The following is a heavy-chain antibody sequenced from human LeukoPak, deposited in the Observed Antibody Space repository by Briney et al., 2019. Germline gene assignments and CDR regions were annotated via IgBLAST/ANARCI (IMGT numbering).Heavy chain of an antibody. CDR3: ARVYYDSSGWDAFDI. CDR2: MNPNSDNT. CDR1: GYIFTSYD. D-gene: IGHD3-22*01. Sequence: ASVKVSCKASGYIFTSYDINWVRQATGQGPEWMAWMNPNSDNTGYAQKFQGGITMTRDTSISTAYMELSSLGSEDTAVYYCARVYYDSSGWDAFDIWGQGTMVTVSS. V-gene: IGHV1-8*01. J-gene: IGHJ3*02.